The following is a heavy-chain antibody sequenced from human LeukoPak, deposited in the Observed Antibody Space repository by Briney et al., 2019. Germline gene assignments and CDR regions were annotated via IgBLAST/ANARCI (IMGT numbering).Heavy chain of an antibody. J-gene: IGHJ4*02. CDR3: ARRTEKTRISGYYSFDH. CDR2: VYTSGTT. Sequence: PSETLSLTCTVSGGSISGYFWTWIRQPAGKELEWIGRVYTSGTTYYNPSLEGRVTISLDTFNNQFSLRVTSVTAADTAIYYCARRTEKTRISGYYSFDHWGRGLLVTVSS. D-gene: IGHD5-12*01. V-gene: IGHV4-4*07. CDR1: GGSISGYF.